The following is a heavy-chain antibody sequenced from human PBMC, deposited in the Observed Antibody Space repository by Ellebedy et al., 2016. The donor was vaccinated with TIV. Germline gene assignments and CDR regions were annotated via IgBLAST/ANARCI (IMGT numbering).Heavy chain of an antibody. CDR3: ARAGEYTSSSGMDV. D-gene: IGHD6-6*01. J-gene: IGHJ6*02. CDR2: TYYRSKWYN. Sequence: LRLSCAISGDSVSSNSAAWNWIRQSPSRGLEWLGRTYYRSKWYNDYAVSVKSRITINPDTSKNQFSLQLNSVTPEDTAVYFCARAGEYTSSSGMDVWGQGTTVTVSS. CDR1: GDSVSSNSAA. V-gene: IGHV6-1*01.